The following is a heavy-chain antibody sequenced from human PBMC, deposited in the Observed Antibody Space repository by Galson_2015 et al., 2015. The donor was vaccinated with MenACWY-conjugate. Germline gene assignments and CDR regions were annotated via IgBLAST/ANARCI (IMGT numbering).Heavy chain of an antibody. J-gene: IGHJ3*02. Sequence: SVKVSCKASGGTFGNYAISWVRQAPGQGLEWVGGFIPIFDTANYAQKFQDRVTFTADKSTGTAYMDLGSLKCDDTAVYYCARVSHYDESGYRFGTFAIWGQGAMVIVSS. V-gene: IGHV1-69*06. CDR1: GGTFGNYA. CDR3: ARVSHYDESGYRFGTFAI. D-gene: IGHD3-22*01. CDR2: FIPIFDTA.